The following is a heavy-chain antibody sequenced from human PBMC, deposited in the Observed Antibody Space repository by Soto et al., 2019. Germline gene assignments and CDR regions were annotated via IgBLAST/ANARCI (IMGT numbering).Heavy chain of an antibody. CDR2: IYYSGST. D-gene: IGHD3-9*01. CDR1: GGSISSYY. Sequence: PSETLSLTCTVSGGSISSYYWSWIRQPPGKGLEWIGYIYYSGSTNYNPSLKSRVTISVDTSKNQFSLKLSSVTAADTAVYYCARLTVDYDILTGYYSGWFDPWGQGTLVTVSS. J-gene: IGHJ5*02. CDR3: ARLTVDYDILTGYYSGWFDP. V-gene: IGHV4-59*08.